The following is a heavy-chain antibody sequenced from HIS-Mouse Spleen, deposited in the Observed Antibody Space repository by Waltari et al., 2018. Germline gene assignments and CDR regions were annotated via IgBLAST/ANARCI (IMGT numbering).Heavy chain of an antibody. V-gene: IGHV4-39*07. CDR1: GCSIRRSRYY. CDR3: AREIPYSSSWYDWYFDL. Sequence: QLQLQESAPGLVKPSETLSLTCTVSGCSIRRSRYYSGWIRQPPGKGLEWIGSIYYSGSTYYNPSLKSRVTISVDTSKNQFSLKLSSVTAADTAVYYCAREIPYSSSWYDWYFDLWGRGTLVTVSS. D-gene: IGHD6-13*01. CDR2: IYYSGST. J-gene: IGHJ2*01.